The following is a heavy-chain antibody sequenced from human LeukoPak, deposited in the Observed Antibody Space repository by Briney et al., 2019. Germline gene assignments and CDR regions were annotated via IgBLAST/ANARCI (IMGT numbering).Heavy chain of an antibody. D-gene: IGHD6-6*01. CDR1: GGSFSGYY. Sequence: SETLSLTCAVYGGSFSGYYWSWIRQPPGKGLEWIGEINHSGSTNYNPSLKSRVTISVGTSKNQFSLKLSSVTAADTAVYYCAREYSSSSRWNWFDPWGQGTLVTVSS. V-gene: IGHV4-34*01. CDR3: AREYSSSSRWNWFDP. CDR2: INHSGST. J-gene: IGHJ5*02.